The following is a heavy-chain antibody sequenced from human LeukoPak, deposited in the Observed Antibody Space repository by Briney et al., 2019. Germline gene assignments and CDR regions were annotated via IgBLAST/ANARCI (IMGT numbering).Heavy chain of an antibody. CDR2: MNPNSGNT. D-gene: IGHD2-2*01. V-gene: IGHV1-8*01. Sequence: ASVKVSCKASGYTFTSYDINWVRQATGQGLEWMGWMNPNSGNTGYAQKFQGRVTMTRDTSISTAYMELSRLRSDDTAVYYCARSIPAAMLIDYWGQGTLVTVSS. J-gene: IGHJ4*02. CDR1: GYTFTSYD. CDR3: ARSIPAAMLIDY.